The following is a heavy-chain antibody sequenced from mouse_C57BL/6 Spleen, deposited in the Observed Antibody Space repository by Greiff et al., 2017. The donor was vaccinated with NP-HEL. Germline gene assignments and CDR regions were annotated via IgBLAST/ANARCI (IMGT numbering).Heavy chain of an antibody. J-gene: IGHJ3*01. CDR1: GYTFTSYG. D-gene: IGHD2-5*01. CDR3: ARRESNYVGFAY. V-gene: IGHV1-81*01. Sequence: QVQLKQSGAELARPGASVKLSCKASGYTFTSYGISWVKQRTGQGLEWIGEIYPRSGNTYYNEKFKGKATLTADKSSSTAYMELRSLTSEDSAVYYCARRESNYVGFAYWGQGTLVTVSA. CDR2: IYPRSGNT.